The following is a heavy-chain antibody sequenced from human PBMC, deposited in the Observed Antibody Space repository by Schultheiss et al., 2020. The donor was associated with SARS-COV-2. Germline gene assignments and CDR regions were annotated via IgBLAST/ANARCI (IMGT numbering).Heavy chain of an antibody. J-gene: IGHJ4*02. CDR3: ARGYGGDALDYFDY. CDR1: GFTFSSYG. CDR2: IWYDGSNK. D-gene: IGHD4-23*01. V-gene: IGHV3-33*01. Sequence: GGSLRLSCAASGFTFSSYGMHWVRQAPGNGLEWVAVIWYDGSNKYYADSVKGRFTISRDNSKNTLYLQMNSLRAEDTAVYYCARGYGGDALDYFDYWGQGTLVTVSS.